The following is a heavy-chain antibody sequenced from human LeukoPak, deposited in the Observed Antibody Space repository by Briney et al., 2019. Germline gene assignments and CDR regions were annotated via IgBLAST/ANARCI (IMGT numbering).Heavy chain of an antibody. Sequence: GGSLRLSCAASGFTFSSYWMHWVRQAPGKGLVWVSRINSDGSSSNYADSVKGRFTISRDNAKNTLYLQMNSLRAEDTAVYYCARDAPLAVTMFGWGNDAFGIWGQGTMVTVSS. D-gene: IGHD3-10*02. CDR2: INSDGSSS. CDR3: ARDAPLAVTMFGWGNDAFGI. V-gene: IGHV3-74*01. CDR1: GFTFSSYW. J-gene: IGHJ3*02.